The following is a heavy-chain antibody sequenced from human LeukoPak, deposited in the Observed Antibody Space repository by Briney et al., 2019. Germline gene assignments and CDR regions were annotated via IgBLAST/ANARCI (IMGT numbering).Heavy chain of an antibody. CDR3: TTVYYDFWSGYSNFDY. CDR1: GFTFTNAW. J-gene: IGHJ4*02. D-gene: IGHD3-3*01. Sequence: GGSLRLSCVASGFTFTNAWMSWVRQAPGKGLEWVGRIKSKTDGGTTDYAAPVKGRFTISRDDSKNTLYLQMNSLKTEDTAVYYCTTVYYDFWSGYSNFDYWGQGTLVTVSS. CDR2: IKSKTDGGTT. V-gene: IGHV3-15*01.